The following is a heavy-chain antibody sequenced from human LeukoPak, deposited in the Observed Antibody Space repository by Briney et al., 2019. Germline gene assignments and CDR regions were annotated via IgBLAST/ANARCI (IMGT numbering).Heavy chain of an antibody. CDR1: GGSINNYY. J-gene: IGHJ4*02. CDR2: IYYSGST. V-gene: IGHV4-59*12. D-gene: IGHD1-1*01. Sequence: PSETLSLTCTVSGGSINNYYWSWIRQPPGKGLEWIGYIYYSGSTNYNPSLKSRVTISVDRSKNQFSLKLSSVTAADTAVYYCARDSPKLERHFDYWGQGTLVTVSS. CDR3: ARDSPKLERHFDY.